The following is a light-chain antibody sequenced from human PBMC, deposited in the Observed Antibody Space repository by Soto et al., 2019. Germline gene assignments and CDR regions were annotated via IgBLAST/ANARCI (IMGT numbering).Light chain of an antibody. V-gene: IGKV3-15*01. CDR2: GAS. CDR1: QSVSSSY. J-gene: IGKJ5*01. Sequence: EIVLTQSPGTLSLSPGERATLSCRASQSVSSSYLAWYQQKPGQAPRLVIYGASTRATGIPARFSGSGSGTEFTLIISSLQSEDFAVYYCQQYNNWPPITFGQGTRLEIK. CDR3: QQYNNWPPIT.